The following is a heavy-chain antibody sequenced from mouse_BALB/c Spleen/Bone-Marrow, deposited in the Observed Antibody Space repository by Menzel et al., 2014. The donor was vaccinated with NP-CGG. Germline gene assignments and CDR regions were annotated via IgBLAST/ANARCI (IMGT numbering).Heavy chain of an antibody. CDR3: ARTGTWALFVY. Sequence: VQLQQSAAELARPGASVKMSCKTSGYTFTSYTMHWIKQRPGQGLEWIGYINPISEYTEYNQKFKDKATLTADKSSGTAYMQLSSLTSEDSAVYYCARTGTWALFVYWGEGTLVAVSA. CDR2: INPISEYT. J-gene: IGHJ3*01. D-gene: IGHD4-1*01. CDR1: GYTFTSYT. V-gene: IGHV1-4*02.